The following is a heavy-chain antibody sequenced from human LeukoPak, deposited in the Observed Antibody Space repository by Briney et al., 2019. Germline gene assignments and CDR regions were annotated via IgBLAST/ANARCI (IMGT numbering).Heavy chain of an antibody. V-gene: IGHV3-48*03. CDR3: ARDGIYMRVVATEHDAIDL. J-gene: IGHJ3*01. CDR1: GFTFTSHH. Sequence: GGSLRLSCAASGFTFTSHHMNWVRQAPGKGLEWLSYVSDSGNTIYYADSVKGRFTISRDNSKNSLFLQMHSLRAEDTAVYYCARDGIYMRVVATEHDAIDLWGQGTAVTVSS. CDR2: VSDSGNTI. D-gene: IGHD3-22*01.